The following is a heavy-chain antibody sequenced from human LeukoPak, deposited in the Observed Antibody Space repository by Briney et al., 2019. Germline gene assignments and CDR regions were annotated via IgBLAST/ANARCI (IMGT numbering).Heavy chain of an antibody. D-gene: IGHD3-10*01. J-gene: IGHJ4*02. CDR3: VGGPGY. CDR2: IRKDGSDK. Sequence: GGSLRLSCVASGFSFSSYWMSWVRQAPGKGLEWVGNIRKDGSDKYYIDSVKGRFTISRDSAKNSLYVQMNSLRAEDTAVYYCVGGPGYWGQGTLVTVSS. CDR1: GFSFSSYW. V-gene: IGHV3-7*01.